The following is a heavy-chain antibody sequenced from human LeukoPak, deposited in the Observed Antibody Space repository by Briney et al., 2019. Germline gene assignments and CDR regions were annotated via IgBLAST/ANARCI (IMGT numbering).Heavy chain of an antibody. J-gene: IGHJ4*02. CDR3: AKTGTPLDFDY. Sequence: PGGSLRLSCAASGFTFSNAWMSWVRQAPGKGLEWVSAISGSGGSTYYADSVKGRFTISRDNSKNTLYLQMNSLRAEDTAVYYCAKTGTPLDFDYWGQGTLVTVSS. CDR1: GFTFSNAW. V-gene: IGHV3-23*01. CDR2: ISGSGGST.